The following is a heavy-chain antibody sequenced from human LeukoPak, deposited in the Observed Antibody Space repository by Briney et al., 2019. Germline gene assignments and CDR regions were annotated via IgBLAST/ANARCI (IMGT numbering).Heavy chain of an antibody. J-gene: IGHJ4*02. Sequence: GGSLRLSCATSGFTFSSYAMSRVRQAPGKGLEWVSSISGSGGSTYYADSVKGRFTISRDNSKNTLYLQMNSLRAEDAAVYYCAKDPNSSGWYSRYFDYWGQGTLVTVSS. V-gene: IGHV3-23*01. CDR2: ISGSGGST. D-gene: IGHD6-19*01. CDR3: AKDPNSSGWYSRYFDY. CDR1: GFTFSSYA.